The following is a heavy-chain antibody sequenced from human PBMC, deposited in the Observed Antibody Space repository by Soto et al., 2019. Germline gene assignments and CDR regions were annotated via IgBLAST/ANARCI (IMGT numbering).Heavy chain of an antibody. CDR3: ASSRSYVWGSYRYLGTFAY. D-gene: IGHD3-16*02. V-gene: IGHV4-34*01. J-gene: IGHJ4*02. CDR1: GGSFSGYY. CDR2: INHSGST. Sequence: PSETLSLTCAVYGGSFSGYYWSWIRQPPGKGLEWIGEINHSGSTNYNPSLKSRVTISVDTSKNQFSLKLSSVTAADTAVYYCASSRSYVWGSYRYLGTFAYWGQGTLVTVSS.